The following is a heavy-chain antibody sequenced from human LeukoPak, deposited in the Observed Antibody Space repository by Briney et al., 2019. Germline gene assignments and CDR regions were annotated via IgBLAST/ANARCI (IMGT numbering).Heavy chain of an antibody. D-gene: IGHD3-10*01. V-gene: IGHV3-21*01. CDR2: ISTSSSYI. Sequence: GGSLRLSCAAPGFIFSSYWMSWVRQAPGKGLEWVSSISTSSSYIYYADSVRGRFTISRDNAKNSLYLQMSSLRAEDTAVYYCARRWFGELPYYYYYYMDVWGKGTTVTISS. CDR3: ARRWFGELPYYYYYYMDV. J-gene: IGHJ6*03. CDR1: GFIFSSYW.